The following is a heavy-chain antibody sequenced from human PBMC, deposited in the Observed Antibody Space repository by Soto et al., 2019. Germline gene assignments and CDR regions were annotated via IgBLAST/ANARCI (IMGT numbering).Heavy chain of an antibody. CDR2: INIHEGNA. J-gene: IGHJ4*02. Sequence: QVLLVQSGAEVKKPGASLKVSCKASGYTFTSFGISWVRQAPGQGLEWMGWINIHEGNANYAQKVQGRVTMTTDTPPSKANWELWKIRSYDPAVYYCTRVGAYPSGVTGYMAYLDYWGREPWSSSPQ. V-gene: IGHV1-18*01. CDR1: GYTFTSFG. D-gene: IGHD3-9*01. CDR3: TRVGAYPSGVTGYMAYLDY.